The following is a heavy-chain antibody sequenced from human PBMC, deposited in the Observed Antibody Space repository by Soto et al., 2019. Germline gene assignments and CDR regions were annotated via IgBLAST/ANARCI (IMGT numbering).Heavy chain of an antibody. V-gene: IGHV1-69*13. Sequence: SVKVSCKASGGTFSSYAISWVRQAPGQGLEWMGGIIPIFGTANYAQEFQGRVTITADESTSTAYMELSSLRSEDTAVYYCAREASEVLLWGQGTLVTVPQ. CDR3: AREASEVLL. D-gene: IGHD1-1*01. CDR2: IIPIFGTA. CDR1: GGTFSSYA. J-gene: IGHJ4*02.